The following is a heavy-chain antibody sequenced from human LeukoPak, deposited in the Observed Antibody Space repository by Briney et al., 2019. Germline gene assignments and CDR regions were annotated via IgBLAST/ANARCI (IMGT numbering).Heavy chain of an antibody. CDR1: GGSISSSSYY. D-gene: IGHD4-11*01. J-gene: IGHJ5*02. CDR2: IYYSGST. V-gene: IGHV4-39*01. Sequence: PSETLSLTCTVSGGSISSSSYYWGWIRQPPGKGLEWIGSIYYSGSTYYNPSLKSRVTISVDTSKNQFSLKLSSVIAADTAVYYCARHGNSNYVSWFDPWGQGTLVTVSS. CDR3: ARHGNSNYVSWFDP.